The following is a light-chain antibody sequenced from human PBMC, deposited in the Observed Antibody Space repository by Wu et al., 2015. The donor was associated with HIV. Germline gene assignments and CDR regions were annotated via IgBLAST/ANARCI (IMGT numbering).Light chain of an antibody. J-gene: IGKJ4*01. Sequence: EIVMTQSPATLSVSPGERVXLSCRASQSVRDDLAWYQQKPGQAPRLLIYGISTRATGVPARFSDSRSGTEFTLTISSIQSEDFAVYYCQQYNRWPLTFGGGTKVEMK. CDR3: QQYNRWPLT. CDR2: GIS. CDR1: QSVRDD. V-gene: IGKV3-15*01.